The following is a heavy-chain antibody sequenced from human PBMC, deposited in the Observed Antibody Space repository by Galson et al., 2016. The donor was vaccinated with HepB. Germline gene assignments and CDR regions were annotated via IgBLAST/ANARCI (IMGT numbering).Heavy chain of an antibody. Sequence: SLRLSCAVSQLPLTNAWMNWVRQAPGKGLEWVGRIKNKPDGGTADYAAPVKGRFSISRDDSKGTLYLHMTSLRTEDTALYYCTKVPYGINYLGMDVWGQGTTVTVSS. CDR1: QLPLTNAW. V-gene: IGHV3-15*07. CDR2: IKNKPDGGTA. J-gene: IGHJ6*02. D-gene: IGHD4-17*01. CDR3: TKVPYGINYLGMDV.